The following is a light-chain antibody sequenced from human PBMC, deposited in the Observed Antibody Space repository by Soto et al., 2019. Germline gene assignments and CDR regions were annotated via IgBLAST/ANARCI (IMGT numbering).Light chain of an antibody. Sequence: EIVMTQSPATLSVSPGERATLSCRASQSVSSNLAWYQHKPGQAPRLLIYGASTRAIGVPARFSGSGSGTEFTLTISSLQSEDFAVYYCQQYNNYITFGQGTRLAIK. CDR2: GAS. J-gene: IGKJ5*01. CDR3: QQYNNYIT. CDR1: QSVSSN. V-gene: IGKV3-15*01.